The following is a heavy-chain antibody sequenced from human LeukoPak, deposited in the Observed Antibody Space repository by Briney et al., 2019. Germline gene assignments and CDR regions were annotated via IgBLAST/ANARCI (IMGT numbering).Heavy chain of an antibody. Sequence: PSGTLSLTCAVSGGSISSSNWWSWVRQPPGKGLEWIGEIYHSGSTNYNPSLKSRVTISVDKSKNQFSLKLSSVTAADTAVYYCAREYSGYDTKFVDYWGQGTLVTVSS. CDR1: GGSISSSNW. V-gene: IGHV4-4*02. D-gene: IGHD5-12*01. CDR3: AREYSGYDTKFVDY. J-gene: IGHJ4*02. CDR2: IYHSGST.